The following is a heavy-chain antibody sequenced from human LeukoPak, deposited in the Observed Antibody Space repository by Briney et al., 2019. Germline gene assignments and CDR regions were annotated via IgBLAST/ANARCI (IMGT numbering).Heavy chain of an antibody. CDR3: TRGAYSAGGRSPGPFHI. V-gene: IGHV3-72*01. Sequence: GGSLRLSCAASGFSFSDHYMDWVRQTPEKGLEWIARSRNNPHDYTTEYAAGVKGRFIVSRDDSKNSFYLQMNSLKTEDTAVYYCTRGAYSAGGRSPGPFHIWGQGTTVTVSS. J-gene: IGHJ3*02. CDR1: GFSFSDHY. CDR2: SRNNPHDYTT. D-gene: IGHD2-21*01.